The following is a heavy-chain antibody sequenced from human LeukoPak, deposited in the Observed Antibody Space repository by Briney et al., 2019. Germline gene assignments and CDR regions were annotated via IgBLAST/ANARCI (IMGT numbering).Heavy chain of an antibody. CDR2: IIPIFGTA. CDR1: GGTFSSYA. D-gene: IGHD2-2*01. CDR3: ARERYCSSTSCYGFSTYYSDY. J-gene: IGHJ4*02. V-gene: IGHV1-69*13. Sequence: ASVKVSCKASGGTFSSYAISWVRQAPGQGLEWMGGIIPIFGTANYAQKFQGRVTITADESTSTAYMELSSLRSEDTAVYYCARERYCSSTSCYGFSTYYSDYWGQGTLVTVSS.